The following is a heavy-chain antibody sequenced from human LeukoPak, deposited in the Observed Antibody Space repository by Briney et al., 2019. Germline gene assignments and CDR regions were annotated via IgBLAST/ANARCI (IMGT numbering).Heavy chain of an antibody. Sequence: ASVKVSCKASGYSFTNYGISWVRQAPGQGLEWMGIINPSGGSTSYAQKFRGRVTMTRDTSTSTVYVELSSLRSEDTAVYFCARSDYGDSRGYFDYWGQGTLVTVSS. V-gene: IGHV1-46*01. CDR3: ARSDYGDSRGYFDY. CDR2: INPSGGST. J-gene: IGHJ4*02. CDR1: GYSFTNYG. D-gene: IGHD4-17*01.